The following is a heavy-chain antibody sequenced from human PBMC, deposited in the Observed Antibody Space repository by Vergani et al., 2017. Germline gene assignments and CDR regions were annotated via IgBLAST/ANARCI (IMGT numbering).Heavy chain of an antibody. CDR1: GDSISSGNYY. D-gene: IGHD3-3*01. CDR3: ARLRDFWSGYYTGSDAFDI. V-gene: IGHV4-61*02. Sequence: QVQLQESGPGLLKPSQTLSLTCSVAGDSISSGNYYWNWIRQPAGKGLEWMGRIYSSGSTSYNPSIKSRITMSLDTSKNQFSLKLSSVTAADTAVYYCARLRDFWSGYYTGSDAFDIWGQGTMVTVSS. J-gene: IGHJ3*02. CDR2: IYSSGST.